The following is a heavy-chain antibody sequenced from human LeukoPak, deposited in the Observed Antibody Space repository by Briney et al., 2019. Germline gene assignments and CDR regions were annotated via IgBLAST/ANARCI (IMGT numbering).Heavy chain of an antibody. CDR3: ARARGRWNQFDY. D-gene: IGHD1-14*01. V-gene: IGHV4-59*01. CDR1: DGSITSYY. J-gene: IGHJ4*02. Sequence: SETLSLTCTVSDGSITSYYWSWIRQPPGKGLEWIGYFYYGENTNYNPSLKSRVTISVDTSKKQFSLKLTSVTAADTAVYYYARARGRWNQFDYWGQGALVTVSS. CDR2: FYYGENT.